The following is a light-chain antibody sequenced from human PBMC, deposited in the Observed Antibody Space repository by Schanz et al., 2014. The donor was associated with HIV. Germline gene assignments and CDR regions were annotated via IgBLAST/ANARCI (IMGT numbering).Light chain of an antibody. V-gene: IGLV2-14*02. CDR1: RNNVGIYDL. Sequence: QSVLTQPASVSGSPGQSITISCSGVRNNVGIYDLVSWYQHHPGKGPKLLIYEVTKRPSGVSNRFSGSKSGNTASLTISGLQAEDEADYYCSSYTSSSTLVFGGGTKLTVL. J-gene: IGLJ2*01. CDR2: EVT. CDR3: SSYTSSSTLV.